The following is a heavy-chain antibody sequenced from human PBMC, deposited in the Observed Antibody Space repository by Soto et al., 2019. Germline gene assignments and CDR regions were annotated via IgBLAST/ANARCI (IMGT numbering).Heavy chain of an antibody. CDR2: ISGSGGRV. D-gene: IGHD3-22*01. CDR3: AMTRLYDTGTNDYHRDALDI. Sequence: EVQLLESGGGMVEPRGSLKLSCAASGFSFGTYVMNWVRQAPGKGLEWVSGISGSGGRVYSADSVKGRFTISRDNSMNTLYLQMNSLRAEDTAIYYCAMTRLYDTGTNDYHRDALDIWGQGTQVTVSS. CDR1: GFSFGTYV. J-gene: IGHJ3*02. V-gene: IGHV3-23*01.